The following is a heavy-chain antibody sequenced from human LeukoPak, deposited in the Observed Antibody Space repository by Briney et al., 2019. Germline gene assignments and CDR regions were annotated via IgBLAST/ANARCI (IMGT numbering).Heavy chain of an antibody. CDR2: INPNSGGT. D-gene: IGHD2-8*02. Sequence: ASVKVSCKASGYTFTGYYMHWVRQAPGQGLEWMGWINPNSGGTNYAQKFQGRVTMTRDTSISTAYMELSRLRSDDTAVYYCARDRAGGSNWFDPWGQGTLVTVSS. V-gene: IGHV1-2*02. CDR3: ARDRAGGSNWFDP. CDR1: GYTFTGYY. J-gene: IGHJ5*02.